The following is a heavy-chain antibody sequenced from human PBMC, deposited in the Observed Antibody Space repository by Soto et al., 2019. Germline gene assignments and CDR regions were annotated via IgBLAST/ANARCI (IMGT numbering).Heavy chain of an antibody. CDR1: GVSISSYY. CDR2: IYYSGST. V-gene: IGHV4-59*01. CDR3: ARDTSGYEADS. J-gene: IGHJ4*02. D-gene: IGHD5-12*01. Sequence: PSETLSLTCTVSGVSISSYYWSRIRQPPGKELEWIGYIYYSGSTNYNPSLESRVTMSVDTSKNQLSLNLSSVTAADTAVYYCARDTSGYEADSWGQGTLVTVSS.